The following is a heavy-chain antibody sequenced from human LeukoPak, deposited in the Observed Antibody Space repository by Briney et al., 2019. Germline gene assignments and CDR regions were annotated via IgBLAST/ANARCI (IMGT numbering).Heavy chain of an antibody. J-gene: IGHJ4*02. D-gene: IGHD4-17*01. CDR1: GFTFSNYW. CDR2: TRQDGSEK. Sequence: GGSLRLSCAASGFTFSNYWMSWVRQAPGKGLEWVANTRQDGSEKYYVDSVKGRFTISRDNAQNSLYLQMNSLRAEDTAVYYCTRGSYGDYEYWGQGTLVTVSS. CDR3: TRGSYGDYEY. V-gene: IGHV3-7*01.